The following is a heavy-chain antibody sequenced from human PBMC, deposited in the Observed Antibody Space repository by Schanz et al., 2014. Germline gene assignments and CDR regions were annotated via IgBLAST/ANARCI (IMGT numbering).Heavy chain of an antibody. CDR2: TSTDGTKT. CDR1: GFTFRGHA. V-gene: IGHV3-30*04. Sequence: QVQLVESGGDVVQPGRSLRLSCAASGFTFRGHAMHWVRQAPGQGLEKVAVTSTDGTKTYYAASVRGRFTISRDNSKNTVYLQMNSLRSEDTAVYYCTRDRGALINHNDALDLWGQGTMVSVSS. D-gene: IGHD3-16*01. CDR3: TRDRGALINHNDALDL. J-gene: IGHJ3*01.